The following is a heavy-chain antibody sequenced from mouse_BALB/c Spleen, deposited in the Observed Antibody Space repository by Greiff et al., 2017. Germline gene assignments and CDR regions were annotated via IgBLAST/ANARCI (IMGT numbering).Heavy chain of an antibody. CDR1: GYTFTSYW. V-gene: IGHV1-7*01. Sequence: VQLQESGAELAKPGASVKMSCKASGYTFTSYWMHWVKQRPGQGLEWIGYINPSTGYTEYNQKFKDKATLTADKSSSTAYMQLSSLTSEESAVYYCARNGNYGSSYYAMDYWGQGTSVTVSS. CDR2: INPSTGYT. J-gene: IGHJ4*01. CDR3: ARNGNYGSSYYAMDY. D-gene: IGHD1-1*01.